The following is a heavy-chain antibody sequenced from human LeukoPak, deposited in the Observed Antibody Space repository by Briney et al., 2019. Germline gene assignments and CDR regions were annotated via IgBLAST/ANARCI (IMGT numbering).Heavy chain of an antibody. CDR3: ARERYGQDAFDI. D-gene: IGHD4-17*01. Sequence: GGSLRLSCASSGFTFSRNWMSWVRQAPGKGLEWVANIKQDGSEKYYVDSVKGRFTISRDNAKNSLFLQMNSLIAEDTAVYYCARERYGQDAFDIWGQGTMVAVSS. CDR1: GFTFSRNW. CDR2: IKQDGSEK. J-gene: IGHJ3*02. V-gene: IGHV3-7*05.